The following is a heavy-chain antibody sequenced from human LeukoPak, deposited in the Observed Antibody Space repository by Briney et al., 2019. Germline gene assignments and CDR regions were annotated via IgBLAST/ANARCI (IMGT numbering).Heavy chain of an antibody. CDR3: ARQAVARPFDL. Sequence: PGGSLRLSCAASGFTFSSYSMNWVRQAPGKGLEWVSYISSSSSTIYYADSVKGRFTISRDNAQSSLYLQMNSLRAGDTAVYYCARQAVARPFDLWGQGTMVAVSS. J-gene: IGHJ3*01. CDR2: ISSSSSTI. CDR1: GFTFSSYS. V-gene: IGHV3-48*04.